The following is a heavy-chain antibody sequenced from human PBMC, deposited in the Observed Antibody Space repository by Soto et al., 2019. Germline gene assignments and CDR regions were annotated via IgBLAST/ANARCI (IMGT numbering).Heavy chain of an antibody. CDR3: VGSGWYPFY. Sequence: GGSLRLSCAASGFTFISYWMHWVRQAPGEGLVWVSRINSDGSSTSYADSVKGRFTISRDNAKNTLYLQMNSLRAEDTAVYYCVGSGWYPFYWGQGTLVTVSS. CDR2: INSDGSST. V-gene: IGHV3-74*01. J-gene: IGHJ4*02. CDR1: GFTFISYW. D-gene: IGHD6-19*01.